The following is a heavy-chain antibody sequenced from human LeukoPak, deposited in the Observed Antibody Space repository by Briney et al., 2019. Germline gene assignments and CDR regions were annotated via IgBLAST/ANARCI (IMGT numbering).Heavy chain of an antibody. CDR3: ATSYSSSWYSASEIGY. CDR2: IYPGDSDT. Sequence: GESLKISCRGSGYSFTSYWIGWVRQMPGKGLEWMGIIYPGDSDTRYSPSFQGQVTISADKSISTAYLQWSSLKASDTAMYYCATSYSSSWYSASEIGYWGQGTLVTVSS. V-gene: IGHV5-51*01. J-gene: IGHJ4*02. D-gene: IGHD6-13*01. CDR1: GYSFTSYW.